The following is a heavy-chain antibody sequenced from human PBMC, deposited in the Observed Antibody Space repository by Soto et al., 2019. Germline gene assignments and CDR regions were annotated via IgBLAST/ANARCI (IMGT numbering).Heavy chain of an antibody. CDR1: GFTFSSYW. CDR2: IKQDGSEK. D-gene: IGHD3-22*01. Sequence: EVQLVESGGGLVQPGGSLRLSCAASGFTFSSYWMSWVRQAPGKGLEWVANIKQDGSEKYYVDSVKGRFTISRDNAKNSLYLQMNSLRAEDMAVYYCARDLPSPYDSSGYYYVRWFDPWGQGTLVTVSS. CDR3: ARDLPSPYDSSGYYYVRWFDP. V-gene: IGHV3-7*01. J-gene: IGHJ5*02.